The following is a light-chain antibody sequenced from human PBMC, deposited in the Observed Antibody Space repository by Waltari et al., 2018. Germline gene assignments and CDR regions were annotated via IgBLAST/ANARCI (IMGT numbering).Light chain of an antibody. V-gene: IGKV3-11*01. CDR2: DAS. CDR1: QSVSSY. Sequence: EIVLTQSPATLSLSPGERATLSCRASQSVSSYLAWYQQKPGQAPRLLIYDASNRATGIPARFSGSGSGTDFTLTSSSLEPEDFAVYYCQQRSNWPRTFGQGPKVEIK. CDR3: QQRSNWPRT. J-gene: IGKJ1*01.